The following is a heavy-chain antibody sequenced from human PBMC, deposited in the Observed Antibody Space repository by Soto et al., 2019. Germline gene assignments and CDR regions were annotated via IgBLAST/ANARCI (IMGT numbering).Heavy chain of an antibody. CDR1: GFTFSTYW. CDR2: IKQDGSET. D-gene: IGHD1-1*01. V-gene: IGHV3-7*03. J-gene: IGHJ4*02. Sequence: GGSLRLSCAASGFTFSTYWMSWVRQAPGKGLEWVAIIKQDGSETYYVDSVKGRFTISRDNGKNSLYLQMNSLSVEDTAFYYCVRTIQPGTTTYSDYWGQGTLVTAPQ. CDR3: VRTIQPGTTTYSDY.